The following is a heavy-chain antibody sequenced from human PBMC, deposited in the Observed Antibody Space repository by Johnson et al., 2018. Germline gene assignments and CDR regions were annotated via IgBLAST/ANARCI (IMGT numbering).Heavy chain of an antibody. CDR1: GFTFSDEY. J-gene: IGHJ4*02. Sequence: QVQLVQSGGGLVTPGGSLRLSCATSGFTFSDEYMSWIRQAPGQGLECVSYIRTSGSPIYYADSVKGRFTISSDNAKTSVFLQMNSLRVEDTAVYYCARGAHSYGYPYYFDYWGQGTLVTVSS. D-gene: IGHD5-18*01. V-gene: IGHV3-11*01. CDR3: ARGAHSYGYPYYFDY. CDR2: IRTSGSPI.